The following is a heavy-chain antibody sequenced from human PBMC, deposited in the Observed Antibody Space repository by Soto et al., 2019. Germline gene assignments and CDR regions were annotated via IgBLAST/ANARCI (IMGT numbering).Heavy chain of an antibody. CDR3: AIGNFSGWYFDL. V-gene: IGHV4-34*01. CDR1: VGAFSGYS. CDR2: INDSGTT. J-gene: IGHJ2*01. Sequence: QVQLQQWGTGLLKPAETLSLTCAVYVGAFSGYSWTWIRQSPGKGMECIGEINDSGTTNYNPSLRGRVTLSVDLTKKQVFLKLRSVTAAGTAVYYCAIGNFSGWYFDLWGRGTMVTVSS.